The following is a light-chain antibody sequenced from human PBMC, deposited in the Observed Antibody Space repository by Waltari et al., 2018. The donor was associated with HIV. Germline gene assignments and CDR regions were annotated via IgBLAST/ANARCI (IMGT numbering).Light chain of an antibody. Sequence: QSALTQPRSVSGSPGQSVTISCTGTSSDVGRSNYVSWYQQHPGKAPKLMIYDVSKRPSGVPDRFSGSKSGNTASLTISGLQAEDEADYYCCSYAGSYTGVFGGGTKLTVL. CDR3: CSYAGSYTGV. V-gene: IGLV2-11*01. CDR1: SSDVGRSNY. J-gene: IGLJ2*01. CDR2: DVS.